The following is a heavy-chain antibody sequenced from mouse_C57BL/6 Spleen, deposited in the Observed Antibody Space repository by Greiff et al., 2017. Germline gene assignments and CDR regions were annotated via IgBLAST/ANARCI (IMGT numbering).Heavy chain of an antibody. J-gene: IGHJ3*01. V-gene: IGHV1-19*01. CDR1: GYTFTDYY. D-gene: IGHD2-5*01. CDR2: INPYNGGT. CDR3: ADSNYGFAY. Sequence: VQLKESGPVLVKPGASVKMSCKASGYTFTDYYMNWVKQSHGKSLEWIGVINPYNGGTSYNQKFKGKATLTVDKSSSTAYMELNSLTSEDSAVYYCADSNYGFAYWGQGTLVTVSA.